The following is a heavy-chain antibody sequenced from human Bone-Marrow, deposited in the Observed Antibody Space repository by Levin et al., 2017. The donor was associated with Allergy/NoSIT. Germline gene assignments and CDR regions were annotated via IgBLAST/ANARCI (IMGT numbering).Heavy chain of an antibody. J-gene: IGHJ6*02. V-gene: IGHV3-21*06. CDR1: GFTFSLFG. D-gene: IGHD3-3*02. CDR3: ARDRIYGILRNYGMDV. CDR2: ITSSPSHT. Sequence: GGSLRLSCTASGFTFSLFGMNWVRQAPGKGLEWVSSITSSPSHTYYADSVKGRFTISRDNGKNSLYLQMNSLRVEDTAVYYCARDRIYGILRNYGMDVWGQGTTVTVSS.